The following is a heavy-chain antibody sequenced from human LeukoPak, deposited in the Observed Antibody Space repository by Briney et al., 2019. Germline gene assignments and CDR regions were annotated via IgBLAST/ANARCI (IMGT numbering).Heavy chain of an antibody. CDR2: IYYSGST. CDR1: GGSFRGYY. Sequence: SETLSLTCAVYGGSFRGYYWSWIRQPPGKGLEWIGYIYYSGSTNYNPSLKSRVTISVDTSKNQFSLKLSSVTAAGTAVYYCARDSGVVPAATVYFDLWGRGTLVTVSS. D-gene: IGHD2-2*01. J-gene: IGHJ2*01. CDR3: ARDSGVVPAATVYFDL. V-gene: IGHV4-59*01.